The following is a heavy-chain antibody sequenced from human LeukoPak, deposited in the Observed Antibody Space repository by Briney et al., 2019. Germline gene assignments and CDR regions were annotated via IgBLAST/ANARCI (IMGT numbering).Heavy chain of an antibody. J-gene: IGHJ4*02. Sequence: ASVMVSCKASGYTFTGYYMHWVRQAHGQGLEWMGWINPNSGGTNYAQKFQGRVTMTRDTSISTAYMELSRLRSDDTAVYYCARDIVGGTVAGTFDWGQGTLVTVSS. D-gene: IGHD6-19*01. CDR2: INPNSGGT. V-gene: IGHV1-2*02. CDR3: ARDIVGGTVAGTFD. CDR1: GYTFTGYY.